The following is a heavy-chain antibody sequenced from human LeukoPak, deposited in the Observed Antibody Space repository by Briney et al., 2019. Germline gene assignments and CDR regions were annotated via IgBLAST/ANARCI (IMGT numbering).Heavy chain of an antibody. D-gene: IGHD2-2*01. CDR2: IKSKIDGGTT. J-gene: IGHJ6*02. CDR3: TVGGCSSTSCYSYYYYGLDV. Sequence: PGGSLRLSCAASGFTFSNGWMSWVRQAPGKELEWVGRIKSKIDGGTTDYAAPVKGRFTISRDDSKNTLYLQMNSLKTEDTAVYYCTVGGCSSTSCYSYYYYGLDVWGQGTTVTVSS. CDR1: GFTFSNGW. V-gene: IGHV3-15*01.